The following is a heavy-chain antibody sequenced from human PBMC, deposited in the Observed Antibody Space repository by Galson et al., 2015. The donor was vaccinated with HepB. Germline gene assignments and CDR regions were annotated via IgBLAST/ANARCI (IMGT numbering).Heavy chain of an antibody. D-gene: IGHD2-8*02. CDR3: ARHPSNCTGVLGYRMGYFDS. V-gene: IGHV5-51*01. J-gene: IGHJ4*02. CDR1: GYTFGNYW. CDR2: IYPGDSDI. Sequence: QSGAEVKEPGASLRISCQGSGYTFGNYWIAWVRQMPGKGLEWMGVIYPGDSDIKYSPSFQGQVTISADKSITTAFLQWTSLKASDSGIYYCARHPSNCTGVLGYRMGYFDSWGQGTLVTVSS.